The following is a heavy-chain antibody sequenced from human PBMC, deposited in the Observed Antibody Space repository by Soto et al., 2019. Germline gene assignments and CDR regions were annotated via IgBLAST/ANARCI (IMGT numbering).Heavy chain of an antibody. J-gene: IGHJ4*02. CDR1: GFDFSIYG. Sequence: QVQLVESGGGVVQPGRSLRLSCAASGFDFSIYGMHWVRQSPGKGLEWVAVISYDGSNIYYGDSVKGRFTISRDNSKNTLYLEMNTLRSEDTAIYYCAKKRPGGVLEAFDWWGQGTLVTVSS. V-gene: IGHV3-30*18. CDR3: AKKRPGGVLEAFDW. D-gene: IGHD2-8*02. CDR2: ISYDGSNI.